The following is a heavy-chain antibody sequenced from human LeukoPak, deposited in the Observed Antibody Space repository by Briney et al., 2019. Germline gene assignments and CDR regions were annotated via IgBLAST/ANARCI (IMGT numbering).Heavy chain of an antibody. CDR3: ARVIAYSSLQLDY. CDR2: INPNSGGT. Sequence: ASVKVSCKAFGYTLTAYYIHWVRQAPGQGLEWMGWINPNSGGTGYAQKFQGRVTMTRDTSINTAYLELGRLRSDDTAVYYCARVIAYSSLQLDYWGQGTQVTVSS. J-gene: IGHJ4*02. D-gene: IGHD6-19*01. V-gene: IGHV1-2*02. CDR1: GYTLTAYY.